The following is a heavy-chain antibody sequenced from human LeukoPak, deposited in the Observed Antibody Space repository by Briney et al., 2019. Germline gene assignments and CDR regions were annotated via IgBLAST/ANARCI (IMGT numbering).Heavy chain of an antibody. Sequence: GGSLRLSCAASGFTFSSYSMNWVRQAPGKGLEWVSYISSSSSTIYYADSVKGRFTISRDNAKNSLYLQMNSLRAEDTAVYYCARARGRGIDYWGQGTLVTVSS. CDR2: ISSSSSTI. CDR3: ARARGRGIDY. J-gene: IGHJ4*02. D-gene: IGHD3-16*01. V-gene: IGHV3-48*01. CDR1: GFTFSSYS.